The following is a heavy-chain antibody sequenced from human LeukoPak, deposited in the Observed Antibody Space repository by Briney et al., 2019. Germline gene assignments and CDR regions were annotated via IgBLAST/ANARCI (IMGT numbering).Heavy chain of an antibody. CDR2: ISSSGSTI. Sequence: GGSLRLSCAASGFTFSSYEMNWVRQAPGKGLEWVSYISSSGSTIYYADSVKGRFIISRDNSRDTLYLQMNSLRAEDTAVYYCAIRGVSSNSLFDHWGQGTLVTVSS. J-gene: IGHJ4*02. CDR1: GFTFSSYE. V-gene: IGHV3-48*03. CDR3: AIRGVSSNSLFDH. D-gene: IGHD6-6*01.